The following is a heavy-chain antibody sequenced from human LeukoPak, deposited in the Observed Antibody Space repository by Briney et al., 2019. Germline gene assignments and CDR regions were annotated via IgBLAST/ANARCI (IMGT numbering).Heavy chain of an antibody. J-gene: IGHJ5*01. CDR1: GYTFTSYG. CDR3: ARDVGSGDGHNLDS. CDR2: ISAYSGNK. Sequence: ASVKVSCKGAGYTFTSYGFSWVRQAPGQGLEWIGWISAYSGNKKYGQRFQDRLTMTTDASTSTSYMELRSLGSDDTAVYHCARDVGSGDGHNLDSWGHGTLVIVSS. D-gene: IGHD5-24*01. V-gene: IGHV1-18*01.